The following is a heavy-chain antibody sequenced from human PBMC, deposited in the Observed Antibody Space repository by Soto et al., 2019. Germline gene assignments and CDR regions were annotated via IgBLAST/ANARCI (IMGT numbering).Heavy chain of an antibody. CDR1: GGTFSSYT. J-gene: IGHJ4*02. Sequence: ASVKVSCKASGGTFSSYTTSWVRQAPGQGLEWMGRIIPILGIANYAQKFQGRVTITADKSTSTAYMELSSLRSEDTAVYYCARALFSSMTAFDYWGQGTLVTVSS. CDR3: ARALFSSMTAFDY. V-gene: IGHV1-69*02. CDR2: IIPILGIA. D-gene: IGHD3-22*01.